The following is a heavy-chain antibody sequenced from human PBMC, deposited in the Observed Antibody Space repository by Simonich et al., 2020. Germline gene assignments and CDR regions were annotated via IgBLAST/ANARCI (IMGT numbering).Heavy chain of an antibody. Sequence: QVQLQQWGAGLLKPSETLSLTCAVYGGSFSGYYWSWIRQPPGKGLEWIGEINHSVSTNYNPSLKRRVNISVDTSKNQFSLKLSSVTAADTAGYYCARHLQLGPFDYWGQGTLVTVSS. CDR2: INHSVST. V-gene: IGHV4-34*01. CDR3: ARHLQLGPFDY. D-gene: IGHD1-1*01. J-gene: IGHJ4*02. CDR1: GGSFSGYY.